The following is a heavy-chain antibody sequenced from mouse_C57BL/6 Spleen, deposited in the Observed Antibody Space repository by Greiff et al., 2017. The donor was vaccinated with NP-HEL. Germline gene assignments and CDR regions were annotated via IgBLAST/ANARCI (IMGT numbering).Heavy chain of an antibody. J-gene: IGHJ2*01. CDR2: IDPSDSYT. CDR1: GYTFTSYW. Sequence: QVHVKQPGAELVMPGASVKLSCKASGYTFTSYWMHWVKQRPGHGLAWIGEIDPSDSYTNYNQKFKGKSTLTVDKSSSTAYMQLSSLTSEDSAVYYCARTPGGYGNYVDYWGQGTTLTVSS. CDR3: ARTPGGYGNYVDY. V-gene: IGHV1-69*01. D-gene: IGHD2-10*02.